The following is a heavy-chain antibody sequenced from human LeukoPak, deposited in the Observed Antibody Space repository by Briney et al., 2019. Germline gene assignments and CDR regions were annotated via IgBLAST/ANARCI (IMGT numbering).Heavy chain of an antibody. V-gene: IGHV3-74*01. CDR2: INSDGSST. Sequence: DPGKVLVWVSRINSDGSSTSYADSVKVRFPFSRDTAQNTLYLQMNSLRAEDTAVYYRARGPRYNW. J-gene: IGHJ5*01. CDR3: ARGPRYNW. D-gene: IGHD1-14*01.